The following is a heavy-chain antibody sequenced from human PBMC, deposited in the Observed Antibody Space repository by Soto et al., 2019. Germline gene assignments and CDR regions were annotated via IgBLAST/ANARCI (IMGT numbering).Heavy chain of an antibody. CDR2: INPSGDTT. CDR1: GNYFSSHS. D-gene: IGHD3-16*02. J-gene: IGHJ4*02. CDR3: ARQRAYDYLWGSYRPLDY. Sequence: QVQLVQSGAAVKKPGASVKVSCKASGNYFSSHSFHWPRQAPGQGLEWMAIINPSGDTTTYAQKFQDRVTVTRDTSTSTVYMDLSSLNSDDTAVYYCARQRAYDYLWGSYRPLDYWGQGTLVIVSS. V-gene: IGHV1-46*03.